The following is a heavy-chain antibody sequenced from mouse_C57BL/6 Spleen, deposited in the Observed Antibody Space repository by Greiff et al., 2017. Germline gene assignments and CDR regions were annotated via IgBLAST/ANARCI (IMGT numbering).Heavy chain of an antibody. Sequence: QVQLQQSGPELVKPGASVKISCKASGYAFSSSWMNWVEQRPGKGLEWIGRIYPGDGDTNYNGKFKGKATLTADKSSSTAYMQLSSLTSEDSAVYFCARGPYYYGSSYGWFAYWGQGTLVTVSA. V-gene: IGHV1-82*01. CDR3: ARGPYYYGSSYGWFAY. CDR2: IYPGDGDT. J-gene: IGHJ3*01. CDR1: GYAFSSSW. D-gene: IGHD1-1*01.